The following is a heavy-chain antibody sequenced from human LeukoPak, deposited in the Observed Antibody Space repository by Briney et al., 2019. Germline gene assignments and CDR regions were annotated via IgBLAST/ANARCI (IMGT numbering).Heavy chain of an antibody. CDR1: GGSISSGSYY. Sequence: RSSETLSLTCTVSGGSISSGSYYWSWIRQSPGKGLEWIGYIYYSGSTNYNPSLKSRATISVDTSKRHFSLRLSSVTAADTAVYYCARRSMVRTVGYYYGMDVWGQGTTVTVSS. CDR3: ARRSMVRTVGYYYGMDV. V-gene: IGHV4-61*03. J-gene: IGHJ6*02. CDR2: IYYSGST. D-gene: IGHD4/OR15-4a*01.